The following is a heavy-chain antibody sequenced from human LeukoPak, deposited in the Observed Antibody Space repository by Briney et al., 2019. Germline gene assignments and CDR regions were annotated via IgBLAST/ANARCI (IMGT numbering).Heavy chain of an antibody. Sequence: GGSLRLSCAASGFTFSSYWMYWVRQAPGKGPVWVARINTDGSSLNYADSVKGRFTISRDNSKNTLFLQMNSLRAEDTAVYYCAKDGGLWVSAHWGDSWGRGTLVTVSS. CDR1: GFTFSSYW. CDR3: AKDGGLWVSAHWGDS. D-gene: IGHD7-27*01. V-gene: IGHV3-74*01. J-gene: IGHJ4*02. CDR2: INTDGSSL.